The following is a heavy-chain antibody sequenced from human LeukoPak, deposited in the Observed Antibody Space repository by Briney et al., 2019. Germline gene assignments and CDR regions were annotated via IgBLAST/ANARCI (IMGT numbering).Heavy chain of an antibody. CDR3: ARVWMGAVAGHFDY. D-gene: IGHD6-19*01. Sequence: GGSLRLSCAASGFTFSSYEMNWVRQAPGKGLEWVSYISSSGSTIYYADSVKGRFTISRDNAKNSLYLQMNSLRAEDTAVYYCARVWMGAVAGHFDYWGQGTLVTVSS. V-gene: IGHV3-48*03. J-gene: IGHJ4*02. CDR1: GFTFSSYE. CDR2: ISSSGSTI.